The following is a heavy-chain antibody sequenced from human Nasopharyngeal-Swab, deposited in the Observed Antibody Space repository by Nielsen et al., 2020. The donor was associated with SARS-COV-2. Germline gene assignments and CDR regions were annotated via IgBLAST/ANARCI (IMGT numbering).Heavy chain of an antibody. Sequence: ASVKVSCKASGYTFTSHCMHWVRQAPGQGLEWMGIINPSAGSTGYAQKFQGRVTMTRDTSTSTVYMELKSLRSEDTAVYYCARDVGKPDMCCPRRDYGMDVWGQGTTVTVSS. J-gene: IGHJ6*02. V-gene: IGHV1-46*01. D-gene: IGHD1-26*01. CDR3: ARDVGKPDMCCPRRDYGMDV. CDR2: INPSAGST. CDR1: GYTFTSHC.